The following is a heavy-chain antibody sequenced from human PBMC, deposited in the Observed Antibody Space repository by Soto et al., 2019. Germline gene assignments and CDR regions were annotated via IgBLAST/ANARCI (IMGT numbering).Heavy chain of an antibody. Sequence: GGSLRLSCAASGFTFSGYAMNWVRQAPGKGLEWVSVISGSSASTFYADSVRGRFTISRDNSKNTLYLQMNSLRVDDTAVYYCAKARYGDGRGFDFWGQGILVTVSS. J-gene: IGHJ4*02. CDR2: ISGSSAST. CDR1: GFTFSGYA. V-gene: IGHV3-23*01. D-gene: IGHD4-17*01. CDR3: AKARYGDGRGFDF.